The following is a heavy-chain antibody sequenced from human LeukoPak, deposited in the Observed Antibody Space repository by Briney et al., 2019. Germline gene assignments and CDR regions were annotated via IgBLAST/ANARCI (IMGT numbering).Heavy chain of an antibody. CDR3: ARSGGTYSFDM. J-gene: IGHJ3*02. D-gene: IGHD1-26*01. V-gene: IGHV3-74*01. Sequence: GGSLRLSCAASGFTFSRYWMHWVRQARGKGLVWVSRINTDGSNTTYADSVKGRFSISRDNAKNTLYLQMNSLGAEDTAVYYCARSGGTYSFDMWGQGTMVTVSS. CDR2: INTDGSNT. CDR1: GFTFSRYW.